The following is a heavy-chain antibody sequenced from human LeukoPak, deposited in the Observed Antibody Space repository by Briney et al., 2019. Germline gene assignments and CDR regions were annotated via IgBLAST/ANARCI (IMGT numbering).Heavy chain of an antibody. D-gene: IGHD3/OR15-3a*01. Sequence: GGSLRLSCAASGFTVSSNYMSWVRQAPGKGLEWVANIEEYGSEIYYVDSVKGRFTISRDNTKTSLYLQMNSLRAEDTAVYYCARPSFRTGSYFDHWGQGTLVTVSS. J-gene: IGHJ4*02. CDR2: IEEYGSEI. CDR1: GFTVSSNY. V-gene: IGHV3-7*01. CDR3: ARPSFRTGSYFDH.